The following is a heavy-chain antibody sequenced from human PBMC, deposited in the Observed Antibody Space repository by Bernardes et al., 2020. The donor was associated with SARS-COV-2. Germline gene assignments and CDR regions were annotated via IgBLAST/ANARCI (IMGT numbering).Heavy chain of an antibody. V-gene: IGHV3-43*01. J-gene: IGHJ3*01. CDR3: ATERQSLTVFGVGHDAFDS. CDR1: GFSFEDYT. D-gene: IGHD3-3*01. Sequence: GGSLRVWCASSGFSFEDYTMHWVQKVPGKGLEWVSLVSWDGSTTNYADSVKGRFIISRDSSRNTVHLQMDSLRKEDTALYYCATERQSLTVFGVGHDAFDSWGQGTMVTVSS. CDR2: VSWDGSTT.